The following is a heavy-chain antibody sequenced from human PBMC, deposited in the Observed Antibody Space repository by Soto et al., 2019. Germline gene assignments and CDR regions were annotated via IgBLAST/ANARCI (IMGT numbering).Heavy chain of an antibody. CDR3: ARKRRTAYYYGMDV. V-gene: IGHV1-18*01. CDR1: GYTFTSYG. J-gene: IGHJ6*02. CDR2: ISTYNGDT. Sequence: ASVKVSCKASGYTFTSYGINWVRQAPGQGLEWMGWISTYNGDTNYAQQLQGRVTMTTDTSTSTAYMELRSLRSDDTAVYYCARKRRTAYYYGMDVWGQGTTVTVSS.